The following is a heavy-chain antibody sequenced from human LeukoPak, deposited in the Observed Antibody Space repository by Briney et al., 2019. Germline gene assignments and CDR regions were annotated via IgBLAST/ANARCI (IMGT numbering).Heavy chain of an antibody. CDR2: ISSSSSTI. CDR1: GFTFSSYS. V-gene: IGHV3-48*01. D-gene: IGHD3-3*01. J-gene: IGHJ4*02. CDR3: AREDYDFWSGSRKHDY. Sequence: GGSLRLSCAASGFTFSSYSMNWVRQAPGKGLEWVSYISSSSSTIYYADSVKGRFTISRDNAKNSLYLQMNSLRAEDTAVYYCAREDYDFWSGSRKHDYWGQGTLVTVSS.